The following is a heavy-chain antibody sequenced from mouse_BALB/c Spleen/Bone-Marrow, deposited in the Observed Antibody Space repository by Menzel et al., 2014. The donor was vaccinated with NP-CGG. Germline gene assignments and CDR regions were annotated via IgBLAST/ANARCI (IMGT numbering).Heavy chain of an antibody. D-gene: IGHD1-1*01. CDR1: GFTFSSYA. J-gene: IGHJ4*01. V-gene: IGHV5-6-5*01. CDR3: ARARFYNGKLVDY. CDR2: ISSGGST. Sequence: EVKLMESGGGLVKPGGSLKLSCAASGFTFSSYAMSWVRQTPEKRLEWVASISSGGSTYYPDSAKGRFTISRDNARNILSLKMSSLRSKDTAMYYCARARFYNGKLVDYWGQGPPATVSS.